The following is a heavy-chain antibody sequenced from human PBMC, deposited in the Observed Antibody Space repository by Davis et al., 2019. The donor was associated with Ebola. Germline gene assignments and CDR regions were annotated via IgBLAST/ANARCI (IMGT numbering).Heavy chain of an antibody. D-gene: IGHD2-21*01. V-gene: IGHV4-39*01. CDR1: GGSVTSRAYY. Sequence: SETLSLTCTVSGGSVTSRAYYWGWIRQTPGKGLEWIGNINHSATNYYNPSLKSRVTISADASRNHISLSLSSVTAADTAVYYCVRHGNIVVLLASPEDFQHWGQGTLVIVSS. CDR3: VRHGNIVVLLASPEDFQH. J-gene: IGHJ1*01. CDR2: INHSATN.